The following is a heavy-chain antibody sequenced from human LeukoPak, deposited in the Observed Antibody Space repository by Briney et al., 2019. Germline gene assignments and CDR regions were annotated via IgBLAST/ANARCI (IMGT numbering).Heavy chain of an antibody. CDR3: ARTPPVSDYDFWSGYYSYYYYMDV. CDR2: MNPNSGNT. V-gene: IGHV1-8*01. J-gene: IGHJ6*03. CDR1: GYTFTSYD. D-gene: IGHD3-3*01. Sequence: ASVKVSCKASGYTFTSYDINWVRQATGQGLEWMGWMNPNSGNTGYAQKFQGRVTMTRNTSISTAYMELSSLRSEDTAVYYCARTPPVSDYDFWSGYYSYYYYMDVWGKGTTVTVSS.